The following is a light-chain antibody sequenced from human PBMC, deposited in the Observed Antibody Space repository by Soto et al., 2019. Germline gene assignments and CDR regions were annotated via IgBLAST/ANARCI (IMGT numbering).Light chain of an antibody. V-gene: IGKV3-20*01. CDR1: QSVTSSY. CDR2: AAS. CDR3: QQYGSSPLT. Sequence: DIVLTQSPGTLSLSPGERATLTCRASQSVTSSYLSWYQQKPGEAPRLLMYAASSRPSGIPDRFSGSGSGTDFTLTISRLQPEDFAAYYCQQYGSSPLTFGPGTKVDIK. J-gene: IGKJ3*01.